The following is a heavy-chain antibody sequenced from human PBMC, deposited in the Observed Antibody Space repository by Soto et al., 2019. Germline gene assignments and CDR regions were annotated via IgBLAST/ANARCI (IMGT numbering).Heavy chain of an antibody. V-gene: IGHV1-69*13. J-gene: IGHJ4*02. CDR1: GGTFSSYA. Sequence: ASVKVSCNXSGGTFSSYAISWVRQAPGQGLEWMGGIIPIFGTANYAQKFQGRVTITADESTSTAYMELSSLRSEDTAVYYCARGNGRVSYDSPLAFDYWGQGTLVTVSS. CDR2: IIPIFGTA. CDR3: ARGNGRVSYDSPLAFDY. D-gene: IGHD3-22*01.